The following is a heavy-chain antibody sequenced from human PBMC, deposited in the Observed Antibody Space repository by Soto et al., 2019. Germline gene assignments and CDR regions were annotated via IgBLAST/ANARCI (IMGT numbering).Heavy chain of an antibody. D-gene: IGHD1-26*01. Sequence: QVQLVQSGAEVKKPGSSVTVSCKASGGTFSSYTISWVRQAPGQGLEWMAGISPIFGTPIYAQKFQDIVTITADASTMTAYMEMNRLTSEDTAVYYCARVVVGSRLSLDYWGQGTLVTISS. J-gene: IGHJ4*02. CDR1: GGTFSSYT. CDR2: ISPIFGTP. V-gene: IGHV1-69*01. CDR3: ARVVVGSRLSLDY.